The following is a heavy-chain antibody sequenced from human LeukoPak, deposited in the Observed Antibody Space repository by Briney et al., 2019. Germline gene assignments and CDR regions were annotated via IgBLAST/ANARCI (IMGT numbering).Heavy chain of an antibody. CDR3: ARDRQQLAPPDAFDI. J-gene: IGHJ3*02. D-gene: IGHD6-13*01. CDR2: TYYRSKLYN. CDR1: GDSVSSNSAA. V-gene: IGHV6-1*01. Sequence: SQTLSLTCAISGDSVSSNSAAWNWVRQSPSRGLEWLGRTYYRSKLYNDYAASVKSRIIINPDTSKNQFSLQLNSVTPEDTAVHYCARDRQQLAPPDAFDIWGQGTMVTVSS.